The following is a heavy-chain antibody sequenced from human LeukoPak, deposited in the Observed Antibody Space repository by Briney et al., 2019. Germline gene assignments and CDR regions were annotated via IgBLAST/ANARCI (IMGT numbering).Heavy chain of an antibody. CDR2: IWVDGIDK. CDR1: GFSFHKYG. V-gene: IGHV3-33*01. D-gene: IGHD6-19*01. CDR3: ARVSSGWYFDY. Sequence: GGSLRLSCAASGFSFHKYGMHCVRQAPGKGLEWVAYIWVDGIDKYYPDSVKGRFTISRDNSKNTLYLQMNSLRAEDTAVYYCARVSSGWYFDYWGQGTLVTVSS. J-gene: IGHJ4*02.